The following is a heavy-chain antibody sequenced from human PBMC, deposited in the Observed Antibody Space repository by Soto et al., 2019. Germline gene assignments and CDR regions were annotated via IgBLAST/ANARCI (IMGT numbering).Heavy chain of an antibody. CDR1: GGSISSYY. J-gene: IGHJ4*02. CDR2: IYYSGST. V-gene: IGHV4-59*12. D-gene: IGHD2-2*01. CDR3: ARYCSSSSCYGVFDY. Sequence: SETLSLTCTVSGGSISSYYWSWIRQPPGKGLEWIGEIYYSGSTNYNPSLKSRVAISEDTSKNQFSLMLRSVTDADTAVYYCARYCSSSSCYGVFDYWGQGTLVTVSS.